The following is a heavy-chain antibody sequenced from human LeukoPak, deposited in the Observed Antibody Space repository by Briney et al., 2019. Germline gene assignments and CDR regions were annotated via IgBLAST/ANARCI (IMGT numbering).Heavy chain of an antibody. Sequence: PSETLSLTCTVSGGSISSYYWSWIRQPPGKGLEWIGYIYYSGSTNYNPSLKSRVTISVDTSKNQFSLKLSSVTAADPAVYYCARWGNDRSAIDYWGQGTLVTVSS. CDR2: IYYSGST. CDR1: GGSISSYY. D-gene: IGHD3-16*01. V-gene: IGHV4-59*01. J-gene: IGHJ4*02. CDR3: ARWGNDRSAIDY.